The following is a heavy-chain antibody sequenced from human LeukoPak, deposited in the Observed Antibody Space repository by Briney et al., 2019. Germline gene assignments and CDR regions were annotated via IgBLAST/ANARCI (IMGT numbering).Heavy chain of an antibody. Sequence: TGGSLRLSCAASGFTFSSYIMNWVRQAPGKGLEWVSSISSSSNSLYYADSVKGRFTISRDDAKNSLYLQMNSLRAEDTAVYYCASVGYWGQGTLVTVSS. V-gene: IGHV3-21*01. CDR1: GFTFSSYI. CDR2: ISSSSNSL. J-gene: IGHJ4*02. CDR3: ASVGY.